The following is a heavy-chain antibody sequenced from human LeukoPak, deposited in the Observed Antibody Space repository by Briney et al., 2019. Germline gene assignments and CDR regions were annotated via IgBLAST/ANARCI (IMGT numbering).Heavy chain of an antibody. V-gene: IGHV3-21*01. D-gene: IGHD3-9*01. CDR1: GFTFSSDS. CDR2: ISSSSSYI. CDR3: ARDLHDILTGYYXXDY. Sequence: GGSLRLSCAASGFTFSSDSMNWVRQAPGKGLEWVSSISSSSSYIYYADSVKGRFTISRDNDKNSLYLQMNSLRAEDTAVYYCARDLHDILTGYYXXDYXXXGYXVTVSS. J-gene: IGHJ4*02.